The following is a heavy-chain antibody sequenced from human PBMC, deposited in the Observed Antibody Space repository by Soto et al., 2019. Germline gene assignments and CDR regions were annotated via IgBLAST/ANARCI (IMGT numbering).Heavy chain of an antibody. Sequence: ASVKVSCKASGYTFTSYAMYWVRQAPGQRLEWMGWINAGNGNTKYSQKFQGRVTITRDTSASTAYMELSSLRSEDTAVYYCARDKSPGLWPTPDNWFDPWGQGTLVTVSS. CDR2: INAGNGNT. J-gene: IGHJ5*02. CDR3: ARDKSPGLWPTPDNWFDP. CDR1: GYTFTSYA. V-gene: IGHV1-3*01. D-gene: IGHD5-18*01.